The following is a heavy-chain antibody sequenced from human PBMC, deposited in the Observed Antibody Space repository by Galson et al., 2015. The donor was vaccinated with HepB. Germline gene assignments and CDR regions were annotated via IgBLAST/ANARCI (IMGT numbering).Heavy chain of an antibody. D-gene: IGHD2-2*03. CDR2: LHNDGVTT. CDR1: GFTFSTFA. Sequence: SLRLSCAASGFTFSTFAMGWVRQAPGKGLEWVSTLHNDGVTTHIADSVRGRFTISRDNSKNTLFLQMNSLGVEDTALYYCAKFRGMDIGEYHFDHWGQGTLVTDSS. CDR3: AKFRGMDIGEYHFDH. V-gene: IGHV3-23*05. J-gene: IGHJ4*02.